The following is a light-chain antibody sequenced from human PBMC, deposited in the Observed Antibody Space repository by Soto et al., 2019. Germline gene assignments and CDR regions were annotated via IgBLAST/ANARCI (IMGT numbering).Light chain of an antibody. CDR1: SSDVGGYNF. J-gene: IGLJ1*01. V-gene: IGLV1-51*01. Sequence: QSALTQPASVSGSPGQSIAISCTGTSSDVGGYNFVSWYQQHPGKAPKLLIYDNDERPSGIPDRFSGSKSGTSATLGITGLQTGDEADYYCGTWDSSLSAGVFGTGTKVTVL. CDR3: GTWDSSLSAGV. CDR2: DND.